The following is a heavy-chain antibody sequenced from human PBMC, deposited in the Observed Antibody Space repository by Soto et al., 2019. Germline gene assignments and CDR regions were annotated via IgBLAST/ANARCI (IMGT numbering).Heavy chain of an antibody. Sequence: EVQLVESGGGLIQPGGSLRLSCAASGFTVSSNYMSWVRQAPGKGLEWVSVIYSGGSTYYADSVKGRFTISRDNSKNTLYLQVNSLRAEDTAVYYCARDSWRWLQSEPDAFDIWGQGTMVTVSS. CDR1: GFTVSSNY. CDR3: ARDSWRWLQSEPDAFDI. CDR2: IYSGGST. D-gene: IGHD5-12*01. J-gene: IGHJ3*02. V-gene: IGHV3-53*01.